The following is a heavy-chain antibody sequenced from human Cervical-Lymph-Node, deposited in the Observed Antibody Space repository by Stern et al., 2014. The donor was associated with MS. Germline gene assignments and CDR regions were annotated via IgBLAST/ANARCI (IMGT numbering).Heavy chain of an antibody. CDR1: GYTFTSYG. CDR3: AREWELRY. J-gene: IGHJ4*02. D-gene: IGHD1-26*01. Sequence: VQLVESGAEVKKPGASVKVSCKASGYTFTSYGISWVRQAPGQWLEWIGWTNTYNGNTNYAQKLQGRATMTTDTSTSTAYMELRSLRSDDTAVYYCAREWELRYWGQGTLVTVAS. CDR2: TNTYNGNT. V-gene: IGHV1-18*01.